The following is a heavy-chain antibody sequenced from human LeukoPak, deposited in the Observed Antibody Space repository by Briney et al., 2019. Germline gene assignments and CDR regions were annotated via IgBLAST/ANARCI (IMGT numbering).Heavy chain of an antibody. D-gene: IGHD6-19*01. CDR3: ARDPSNTSGWYQYFDL. J-gene: IGHJ2*01. CDR1: GYTFNRHG. Sequence: ASETVPCQPSGYTFNRHGISWVRQAPGPGLEWMGWISGYNGDTIYAQNFQGRVTLTTDTSTNTAYMELRSLRSDDTAVYYCARDPSNTSGWYQYFDLWGRGTLVTVSS. CDR2: ISGYNGDT. V-gene: IGHV1-18*01.